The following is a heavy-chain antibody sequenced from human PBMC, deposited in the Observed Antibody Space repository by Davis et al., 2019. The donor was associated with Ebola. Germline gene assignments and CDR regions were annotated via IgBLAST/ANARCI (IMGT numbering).Heavy chain of an antibody. V-gene: IGHV4-59*12. D-gene: IGHD3-22*01. J-gene: IGHJ4*02. CDR3: AKDFYDSSGRYFDY. CDR1: GGSISSYY. CDR2: IHYSGST. Sequence: SETLSLTCTVSGGSISSYYWSWIRQPPGKGLEWIGYIHYSGSTNYNPSLESRVTISVDTSKNQFSLKLNSVTAADTAVYYCAKDFYDSSGRYFDYWGQGTLVTVSS.